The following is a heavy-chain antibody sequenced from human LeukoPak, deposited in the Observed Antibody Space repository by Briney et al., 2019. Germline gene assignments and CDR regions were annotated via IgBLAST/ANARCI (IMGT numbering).Heavy chain of an antibody. CDR2: ISSSSSYI. CDR1: GFTFSSYS. CDR3: ARERVVAATLFDY. J-gene: IGHJ4*02. D-gene: IGHD2-15*01. V-gene: IGHV3-21*01. Sequence: PGGSLRLFCAASGFTFSSYSMNWVRQAPGKGLELVSSISSSSSYIYYADSVKGRFTISRDNAKNSLYLQMNSLRAEDTAVYDCARERVVAATLFDYWGQGTLVTVSS.